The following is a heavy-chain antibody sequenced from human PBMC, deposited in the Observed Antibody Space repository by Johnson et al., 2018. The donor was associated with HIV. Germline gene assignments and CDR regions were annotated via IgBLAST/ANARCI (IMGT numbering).Heavy chain of an antibody. Sequence: QMLLVESGGGVVQPGRSLRLSCAASGFTFSNYGMHWVRQAPGKGLEWVAVISYDGSNKYYADSVKGRFTISRDNSKNTLYLQMNTLRAEDTAVYYCVKVQDEWFRALGAFDIWGQGTMVTVSS. CDR1: GFTFSNYG. J-gene: IGHJ3*02. CDR2: ISYDGSNK. V-gene: IGHV3-30*18. CDR3: VKVQDEWFRALGAFDI. D-gene: IGHD3-10*01.